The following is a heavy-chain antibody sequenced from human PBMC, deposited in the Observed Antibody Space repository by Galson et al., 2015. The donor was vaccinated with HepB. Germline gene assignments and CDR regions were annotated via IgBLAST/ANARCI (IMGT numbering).Heavy chain of an antibody. Sequence: QSGAEMKKPGESLKISCKGSGYSFTSYWIGWVRQMPGKGLEWMGIIYPGDSDTRYSPSFQGQVTISADKSISTAYLQWSSLKASDTAMYYCARPPWGKLGYWSGGSCYGGYYFDYWGQGTLVTVSS. CDR2: IYPGDSDT. J-gene: IGHJ4*02. CDR1: GYSFTSYW. V-gene: IGHV5-51*01. D-gene: IGHD2-15*01. CDR3: ARPPWGKLGYWSGGSCYGGYYFDY.